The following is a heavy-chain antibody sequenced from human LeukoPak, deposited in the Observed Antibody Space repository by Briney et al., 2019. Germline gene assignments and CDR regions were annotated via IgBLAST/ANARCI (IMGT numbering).Heavy chain of an antibody. V-gene: IGHV4-34*01. CDR3: ARLPNYYYMDV. CDR2: INHSGST. J-gene: IGHJ6*03. CDR1: GGSFSGYY. Sequence: SETLSLTCAVYGGSFSGYYWSWIRQPPGKGLEWIGEINHSGSTNYNPSLKSRVTISVDTSKNQFSLKLSSVTAADTAVYYCARLPNYYYMDVWGKGTTVTVSS.